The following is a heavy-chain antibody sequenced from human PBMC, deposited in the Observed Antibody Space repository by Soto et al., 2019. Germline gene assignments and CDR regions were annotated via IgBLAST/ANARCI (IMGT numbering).Heavy chain of an antibody. CDR1: GGSISSSSYY. J-gene: IGHJ3*02. CDR2: IYYSGKT. D-gene: IGHD3-3*01. V-gene: IGHV4-39*02. CDR3: ARGKELRFLEWLLPPNDAFDI. Sequence: SETLSLTCTVSGGSISSSSYYWGWIRQPPGKGLEWIGSIYYSGKTYYNPSLKSRVTISVDTSKNQFSLKLSSVTAAYTSVYYFARGKELRFLEWLLPPNDAFDIWGQGTMVTVSS.